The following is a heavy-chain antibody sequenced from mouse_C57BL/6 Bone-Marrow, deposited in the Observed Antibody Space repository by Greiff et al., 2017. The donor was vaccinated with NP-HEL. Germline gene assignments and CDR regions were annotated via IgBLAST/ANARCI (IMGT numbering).Heavy chain of an antibody. D-gene: IGHD2-13*01. CDR1: GYTFTSYG. Sequence: QVHVKQSGAELARPGASVKLSCKASGYTFTSYGISWVKQRTGQGLEWIGEIYPRSGNTYYNEKFKGKATLTADKSSSTAYMELRSLTSEDSAVYFCARTLYDDYEDWYFDVWGTGTTVTVSS. J-gene: IGHJ1*03. V-gene: IGHV1-81*01. CDR2: IYPRSGNT. CDR3: ARTLYDDYEDWYFDV.